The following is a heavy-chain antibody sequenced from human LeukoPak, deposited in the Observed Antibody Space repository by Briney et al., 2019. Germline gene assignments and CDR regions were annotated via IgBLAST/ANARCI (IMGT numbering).Heavy chain of an antibody. Sequence: SETLSLXCTVSGGSISSGSYYWTWIRQPAGKGLEWIGRIYTSGITNYNPSLKSRVTISVDTSKNQFSLKLSSVTAADTAVYYCARQSIAVTAPFDYWGQGTLVTVSS. CDR1: GGSISSGSYY. V-gene: IGHV4-61*02. D-gene: IGHD6-6*01. CDR3: ARQSIAVTAPFDY. J-gene: IGHJ4*02. CDR2: IYTSGIT.